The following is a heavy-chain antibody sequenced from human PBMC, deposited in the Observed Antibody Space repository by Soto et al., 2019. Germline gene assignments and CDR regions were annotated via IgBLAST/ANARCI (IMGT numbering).Heavy chain of an antibody. Sequence: QVQLVESGGGVVQPGRSLRLSCAASGFTFSSYAMHWVRQAPGKGLEWVAVISYDGSNKYYADSVKGRFTISRDNSKNTLYLQMNSLRAEDTAVYYCARMTVTTKPTSYGMDVWGQGTTVTVSS. J-gene: IGHJ6*02. CDR3: ARMTVTTKPTSYGMDV. V-gene: IGHV3-30-3*01. D-gene: IGHD4-17*01. CDR2: ISYDGSNK. CDR1: GFTFSSYA.